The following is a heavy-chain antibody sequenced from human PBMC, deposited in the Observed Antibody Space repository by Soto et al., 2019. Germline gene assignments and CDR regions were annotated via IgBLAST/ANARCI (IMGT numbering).Heavy chain of an antibody. CDR1: GYTFTSYG. J-gene: IGHJ4*02. Sequence: QVQLVQSGAEVKKPGASVKVSCKASGYTFTSYGISWVRQAPGQGLEWMGWISAYNGNTNYAQKSQGRVTMTTDTSTSKAYMELRSLRSNDTAVYYCARDGRYSGSYGGYYFDYWGQGTLVTVSS. CDR3: ARDGRYSGSYGGYYFDY. D-gene: IGHD1-26*01. V-gene: IGHV1-18*01. CDR2: ISAYNGNT.